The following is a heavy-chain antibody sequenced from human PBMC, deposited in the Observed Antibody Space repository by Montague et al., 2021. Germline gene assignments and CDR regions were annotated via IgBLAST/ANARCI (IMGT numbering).Heavy chain of an antibody. CDR2: ISGSGGST. Sequence: SLRLSCAASGFTLTDYWMTWIRQAPGQGLEWVSAISGSGGSTYYADSVKGRFTISRDNSKNTLYLQMNSLRAEDTAVYSCAKEEEYCSGDSCYIDYWGQGTLVTVSS. CDR3: AKEEEYCSGDSCYIDY. D-gene: IGHD2-15*01. CDR1: GFTLTDYW. V-gene: IGHV3-23*01. J-gene: IGHJ4*02.